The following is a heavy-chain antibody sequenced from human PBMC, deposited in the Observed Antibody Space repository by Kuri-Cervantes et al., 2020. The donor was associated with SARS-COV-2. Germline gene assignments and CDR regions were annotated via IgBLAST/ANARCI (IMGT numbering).Heavy chain of an antibody. V-gene: IGHV3-23*01. CDR1: GFTFDDYA. J-gene: IGHJ4*02. CDR3: AKDLGWLVGYFDY. CDR2: ISGSGGST. D-gene: IGHD6-19*01. Sequence: GGSLRLSCAASGFTFDDYAMHWVRQAPGKGLEWVSAISGSGGSTYYADSVKGRFTISRDNSKNTLYLQMNSLRAEDTAVYYCAKDLGWLVGYFDYWGQGTLVTVSS.